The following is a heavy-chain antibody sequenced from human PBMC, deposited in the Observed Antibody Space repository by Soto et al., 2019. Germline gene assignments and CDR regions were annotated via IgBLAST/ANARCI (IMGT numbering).Heavy chain of an antibody. CDR1: GGSISSYY. J-gene: IGHJ4*02. D-gene: IGHD1-26*01. V-gene: IGHV4-59*01. Sequence: SETLSLTCTVSGGSISSYYWSWIRQPPGKGLEWIGYIYYSGSTRYNPSLKSRVTISVDTSKNQFSLKLSSVTAADTAVYYCAKVQGSTGYPYYFDYWGQGTLVTVSS. CDR2: IYYSGST. CDR3: AKVQGSTGYPYYFDY.